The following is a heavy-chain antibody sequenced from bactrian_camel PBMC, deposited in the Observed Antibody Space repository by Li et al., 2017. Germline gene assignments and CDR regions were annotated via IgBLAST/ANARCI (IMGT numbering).Heavy chain of an antibody. D-gene: IGHD5*01. CDR2: IDTTGST. CDR3: AARQPCRVWLGYEDPGEYNI. CDR1: GKMDTDDC. V-gene: IGHV3S53*01. Sequence: HVQLVESGGGSVQPGGSLRLSCAFSGKMDTDDCLGWIRQPVGKEREGVAAIDTTGSTTYTYAVQGRFTISKDNAENTVYLQMNNLQPEDTAMYYCAARQPCRVWLGYEDPGEYNIWGQGTQVTVS. J-gene: IGHJ4*01.